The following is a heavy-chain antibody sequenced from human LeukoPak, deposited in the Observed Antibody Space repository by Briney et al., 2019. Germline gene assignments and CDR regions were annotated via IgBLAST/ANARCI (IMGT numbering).Heavy chain of an antibody. D-gene: IGHD3-22*01. Sequence: PSETLSLTCTVSGGSISSDYWNWIRQPPWRGLEWIGCIFHSGSTKYNPSLMSRVTISLDTSKNHFSLKVSSVTAADTAVYYCARGVGYYSTLEYWGQGTLVTVSS. CDR1: GGSISSDY. V-gene: IGHV4-59*01. J-gene: IGHJ4*02. CDR2: IFHSGST. CDR3: ARGVGYYSTLEY.